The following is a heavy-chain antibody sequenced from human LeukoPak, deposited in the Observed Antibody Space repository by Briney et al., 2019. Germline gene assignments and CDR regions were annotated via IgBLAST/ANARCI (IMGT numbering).Heavy chain of an antibody. D-gene: IGHD3-22*01. J-gene: IGHJ3*02. CDR1: GGSISSYY. Sequence: PSETLSLTCTVSGGSISSYYWSWIRQPAGKGLEWIGRISTSGSTNYNPSLKSRVTMSVDTSNNQFSLKLSSVTAADTAVYYCARVSHYYDSSGYYYVRAFDIWGQGAMVTVSS. V-gene: IGHV4-4*07. CDR2: ISTSGST. CDR3: ARVSHYYDSSGYYYVRAFDI.